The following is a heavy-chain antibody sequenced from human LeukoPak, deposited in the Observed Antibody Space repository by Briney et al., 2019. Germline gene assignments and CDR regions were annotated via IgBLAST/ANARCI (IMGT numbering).Heavy chain of an antibody. Sequence: SETLSLTCTVSGGSISSYYWSWIRQPSGQVLDWIGYIYYSGGTNYNPSLKSRVTISVDTSKKQFSLKPTSVTAADTAVYYCARIMGTAWGMDVWGQGTTVTVSS. CDR1: GGSISSYY. CDR3: ARIMGTAWGMDV. V-gene: IGHV4-59*01. CDR2: IYYSGGT. D-gene: IGHD2-8*01. J-gene: IGHJ6*02.